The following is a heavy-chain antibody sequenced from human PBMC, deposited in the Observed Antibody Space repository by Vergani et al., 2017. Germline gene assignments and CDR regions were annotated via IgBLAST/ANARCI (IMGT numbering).Heavy chain of an antibody. V-gene: IGHV1-46*03. CDR3: ARGDYGILTGYRY. CDR2: INPSGGHT. Sequence: QVQVVQSGAEVKKSGASLKVSCKTSGYTFSNYYMHWVRQAHGQGLEWMGIINPSGGHTNYAQKFQGRVTMTRDTSTSTFDMELSSLRSEDTAIHDCARGDYGILTGYRYCGQGTLVTVSA. D-gene: IGHD3-9*01. J-gene: IGHJ4*02. CDR1: GYTFSNYY.